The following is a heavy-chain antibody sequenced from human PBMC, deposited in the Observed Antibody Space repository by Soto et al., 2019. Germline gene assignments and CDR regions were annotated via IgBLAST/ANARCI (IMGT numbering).Heavy chain of an antibody. CDR2: IIPIFGTA. V-gene: IGHV1-69*13. CDR3: ARSSGDFHAYYYYGMDV. Sequence: SVKVSCKASGGTFSSYAISWVRQAPGQGLEWMGGIIPIFGTANYAQKFQGRVTITADESTSTAYMELSSLRSEDTAVYYCARSSGDFHAYYYYGMDVWGQGTTVTVSS. D-gene: IGHD2-21*02. J-gene: IGHJ6*02. CDR1: GGTFSSYA.